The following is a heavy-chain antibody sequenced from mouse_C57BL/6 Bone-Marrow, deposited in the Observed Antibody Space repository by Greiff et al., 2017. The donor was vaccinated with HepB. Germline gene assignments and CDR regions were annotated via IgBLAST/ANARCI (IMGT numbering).Heavy chain of an antibody. V-gene: IGHV2-9-1*01. D-gene: IGHD1-1*01. CDR2: IWTGGGT. CDR1: GFSFTSYA. CDR3: ARLLLRCTGYFDV. J-gene: IGHJ1*03. Sequence: VKVVESGPGLVAPSQSLSITCTVSGFSFTSYAISWVRQPPGKGLEWLGVIWTGGGTNYNSALKSRLSISKDNSKSQVFLKMNSLQTDDTARYYCARLLLRCTGYFDVWGTGTTVTVSS.